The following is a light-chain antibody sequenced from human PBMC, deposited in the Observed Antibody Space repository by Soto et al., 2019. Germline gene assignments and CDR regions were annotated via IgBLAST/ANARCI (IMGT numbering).Light chain of an antibody. CDR1: SSXVGGYNY. V-gene: IGLV2-14*01. J-gene: IGLJ1*01. CDR3: SSYTSSSLYV. Sequence: QSVLTQPASVSGSPGQSITISCTGTSSXVGGYNYVSWYQQHPGKAPKLMIYDVSNRPSGVSNRFSGSKSGNTASLTISGLQAEDEADYYCSSYTSSSLYVFGTGTKLTVL. CDR2: DVS.